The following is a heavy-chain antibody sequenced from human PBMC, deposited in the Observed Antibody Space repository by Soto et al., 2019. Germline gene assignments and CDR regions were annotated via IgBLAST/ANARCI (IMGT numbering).Heavy chain of an antibody. CDR3: AGAEDSSDWRHFNY. V-gene: IGHV3-72*01. Sequence: SLRLSCAASGFTFSSYAMHWVRQAPGKGLEWVARTRNKANRYTTEYAASVRGRFTISRDDSKNSLYLQMNSLKTEDTAVYFCAGAEDSSDWRHFNYWGQGTLVTVSS. D-gene: IGHD6-19*01. CDR2: TRNKANRYTT. CDR1: GFTFSSYA. J-gene: IGHJ4*02.